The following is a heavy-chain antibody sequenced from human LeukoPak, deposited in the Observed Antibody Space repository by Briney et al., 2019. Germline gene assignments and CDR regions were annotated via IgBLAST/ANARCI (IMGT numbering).Heavy chain of an antibody. CDR3: ARTWMYSNYF. CDR1: GFTVSNNY. D-gene: IGHD4-11*01. V-gene: IGHV3-21*04. Sequence: PGGSLRLSCAASGFTVSNNYMSWVRQAPGKGLEWVACITTRSSYMYYADSVKGRFTISRDNAKNSLYLQMNSLRAEDTAVYYCARTWMYSNYFRGQGTLVTVSS. J-gene: IGHJ4*02. CDR2: ITTRSSYM.